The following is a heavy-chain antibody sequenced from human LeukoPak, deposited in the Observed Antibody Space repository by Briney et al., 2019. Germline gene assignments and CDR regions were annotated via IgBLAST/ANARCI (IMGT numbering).Heavy chain of an antibody. Sequence: GASVKVSCKASGYTFTSYGISWVRQAPGQGLEWMGWISGYNGNTIYAQKFQGRVTMTTDTSTRAAQMELRSLSSDDAAVYYCARVRGCSGNGCYSGVYHYYYMDVWGKGTTVTVSS. J-gene: IGHJ6*03. CDR3: ARVRGCSGNGCYSGVYHYYYMDV. D-gene: IGHD2-15*01. CDR2: ISGYNGNT. V-gene: IGHV1-18*01. CDR1: GYTFTSYG.